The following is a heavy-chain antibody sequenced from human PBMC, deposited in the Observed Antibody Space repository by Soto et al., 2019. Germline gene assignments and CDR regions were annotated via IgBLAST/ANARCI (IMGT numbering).Heavy chain of an antibody. Sequence: EVQLVESGGGLVKPGESLTLSCAVAGLTFSSYSMNWVRQAPGEGLEWVSSISSSSTTYTSYADSVKGRFTISKDNAKNTLYLQMNTLRAKDTAVFYCARGMSGSGISDFKFWGQGTLIAVSS. J-gene: IGHJ4*02. D-gene: IGHD6-19*01. CDR2: ISSSSTTYT. CDR3: ARGMSGSGISDFKF. CDR1: GLTFSSYS. V-gene: IGHV3-21*02.